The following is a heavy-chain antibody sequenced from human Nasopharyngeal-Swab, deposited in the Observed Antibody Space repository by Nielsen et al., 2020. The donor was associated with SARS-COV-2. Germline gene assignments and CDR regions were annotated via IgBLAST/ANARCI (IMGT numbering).Heavy chain of an antibody. V-gene: IGHV4-61*01. J-gene: IGHJ4*02. D-gene: IGHD3-10*01. Sequence: GSLRLSFIVSGGSVSRGSHYWSWIRQLPGKGLERIGYIFYTGNTNYNPSLESRVTMSIDTSRNQFSLSLNSVTAADTAVYYCARDRGDLRKYYFDSWGQGTQITVSA. CDR2: IFYTGNT. CDR3: ARDRGDLRKYYFDS. CDR1: GGSVSRGSHY.